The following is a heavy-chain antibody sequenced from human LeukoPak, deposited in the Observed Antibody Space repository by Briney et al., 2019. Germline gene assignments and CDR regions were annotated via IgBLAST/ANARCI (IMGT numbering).Heavy chain of an antibody. Sequence: ASVKVSCKASDYDFTSVGITWVRQAPGQGLEWMGWISPYNGDTRYVQKLQGRVTMTTDTSTSTAYMELRNLRFDDTAVYYCARAGSGSGWYFDYWGQGTLVTVSS. J-gene: IGHJ4*02. V-gene: IGHV1-18*01. CDR3: ARAGSGSGWYFDY. D-gene: IGHD6-19*01. CDR1: DYDFTSVG. CDR2: ISPYNGDT.